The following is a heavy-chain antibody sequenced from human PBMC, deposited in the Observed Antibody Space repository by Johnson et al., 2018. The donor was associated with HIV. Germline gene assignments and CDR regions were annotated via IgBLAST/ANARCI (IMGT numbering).Heavy chain of an antibody. V-gene: IGHV3-15*01. Sequence: VQLVESGGGLVKTGGSLRLSCAASGFSFTNAWMSWVRQAPGKGLEWVGRIKSKTDGGTTDYAAPVKGRFTISRDDSKNTLYLQINSLKTEDTAVYYCRLVEASWYDMSGPSDAFDIWGQGTMVTVSS. J-gene: IGHJ3*02. CDR3: RLVEASWYDMSGPSDAFDI. CDR1: GFSFTNAW. D-gene: IGHD3-22*01. CDR2: IKSKTDGGTT.